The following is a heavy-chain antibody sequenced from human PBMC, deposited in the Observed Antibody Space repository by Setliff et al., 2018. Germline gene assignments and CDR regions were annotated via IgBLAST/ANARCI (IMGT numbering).Heavy chain of an antibody. Sequence: GESLRLSCAGSGFTFSSYWMHWVRQAPGKGLEWVSRLNEDGSTTTYADAVKGRFTISRDNAKNTLYLQMNSLRAEDTAVYYCGRDLSGRSDHWGQGTLVTVSS. D-gene: IGHD3-3*01. CDR2: LNEDGSTT. J-gene: IGHJ4*02. CDR1: GFTFSSYW. CDR3: GRDLSGRSDH. V-gene: IGHV3-74*03.